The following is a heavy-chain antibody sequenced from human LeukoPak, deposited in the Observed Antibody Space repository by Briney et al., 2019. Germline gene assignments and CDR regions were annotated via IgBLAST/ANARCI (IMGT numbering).Heavy chain of an antibody. CDR2: IYSGGST. CDR1: GFTVSSNY. V-gene: IGHV3-53*04. Sequence: PGGSLRLSCAASGFTVSSNYMSWVRQAPGKGLEWVSVIYSGGSTYYADSVKGRFTISRHNSENTLYLQMNSLRAEDTAVYYCARWSGSYYDGLYFDYWGQGTLVTVSS. D-gene: IGHD1-26*01. CDR3: ARWSGSYYDGLYFDY. J-gene: IGHJ4*02.